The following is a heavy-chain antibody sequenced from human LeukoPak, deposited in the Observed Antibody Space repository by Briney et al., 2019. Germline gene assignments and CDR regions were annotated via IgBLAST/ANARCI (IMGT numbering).Heavy chain of an antibody. J-gene: IGHJ6*04. Sequence: GRSLRLSCAASGFTFSSYAMHWVRQAPGKGLEWVAVISYDGSNKYYADSVKGRFTISRDNSKNTLYLQMNSLRAEDTAVYYCARDRPNSYGPTYGMDVWGKGTTVTVSS. CDR3: ARDRPNSYGPTYGMDV. D-gene: IGHD5-18*01. V-gene: IGHV3-30-3*01. CDR1: GFTFSSYA. CDR2: ISYDGSNK.